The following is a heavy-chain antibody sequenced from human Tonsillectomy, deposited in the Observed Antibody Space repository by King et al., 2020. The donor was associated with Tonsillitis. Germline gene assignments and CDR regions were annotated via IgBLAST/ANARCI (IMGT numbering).Heavy chain of an antibody. CDR1: GFTFGDYY. D-gene: IGHD3-9*01. Sequence: QVQLVESGGGLVKPGGSLRLSCAASGFTFGDYYMSWIRQAPGKGLEGVSYISSSGSTIYYADSVKGRFSISRDNAKNSLYLQMNSLRAEDTAVYYCARVSRSYDILTGYLVYWGQGTLVTVSS. CDR2: ISSSGSTI. J-gene: IGHJ4*02. V-gene: IGHV3-11*01. CDR3: ARVSRSYDILTGYLVY.